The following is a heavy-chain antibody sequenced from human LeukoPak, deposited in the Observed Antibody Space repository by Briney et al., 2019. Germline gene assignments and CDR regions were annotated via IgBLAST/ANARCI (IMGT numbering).Heavy chain of an antibody. Sequence: GGSLRLSCAASGFTFSTYWMNWFRQAPGKGLEWVAKIKADGGEKDHVASVKGRFTISRDNAKNSLYLQMNSLRVEDTAVYYCAKDLGIVGADYWGQGTLVTVSS. CDR2: IKADGGEK. CDR1: GFTFSTYW. J-gene: IGHJ4*02. D-gene: IGHD1-26*01. CDR3: AKDLGIVGADY. V-gene: IGHV3-7*01.